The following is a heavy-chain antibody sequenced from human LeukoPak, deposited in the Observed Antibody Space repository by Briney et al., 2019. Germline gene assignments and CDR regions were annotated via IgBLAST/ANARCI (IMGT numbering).Heavy chain of an antibody. D-gene: IGHD2-15*01. CDR2: FIPIFGTA. CDR3: ARDRRRYRSGGSCYSEFDY. Sequence: ASVKVSCKASGGTFSSYAISWVRQAPGQGLEWMGGFIPIFGTANYAQKFQGRVTITADESTSTAYMELSSLRSEDTAVYYCARDRRRYRSGGSCYSEFDYWGQGTLVTVSS. J-gene: IGHJ4*02. CDR1: GGTFSSYA. V-gene: IGHV1-69*01.